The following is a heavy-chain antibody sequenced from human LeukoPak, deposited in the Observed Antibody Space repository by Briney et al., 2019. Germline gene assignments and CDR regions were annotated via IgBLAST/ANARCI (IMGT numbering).Heavy chain of an antibody. CDR1: GFTFSSYG. J-gene: IGHJ4*02. CDR2: ISYDGSNK. Sequence: GRSLRLSCAASGFTFSSYGMHWVRQAPGKGLEWVAVISYDGSNKYYADSVKGRFTISRDNSKNTLYLQMNSLRAEDTAVYYCAAYYYDSSGYYSPFDYWGQGTLVTVSS. D-gene: IGHD3-22*01. V-gene: IGHV3-30*03. CDR3: AAYYYDSSGYYSPFDY.